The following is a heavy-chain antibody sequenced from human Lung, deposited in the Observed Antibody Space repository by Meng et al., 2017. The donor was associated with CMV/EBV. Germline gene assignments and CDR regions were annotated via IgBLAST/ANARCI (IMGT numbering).Heavy chain of an antibody. J-gene: IGHJ3*02. CDR1: GFTLNSYT. D-gene: IGHD2-21*01. CDR2: ISYDGTYK. Sequence: GESXKISCAASGFTLNSYTVHWVRQAPGKGLEWMAVISYDGTYKYYGDSVKGRFTVSRDNSKRSLYLQMNSLRPEDTAVYYCATSRFHGDFKDAVNIWGQGTVVTVPS. V-gene: IGHV3-30-3*01. CDR3: ATSRFHGDFKDAVNI.